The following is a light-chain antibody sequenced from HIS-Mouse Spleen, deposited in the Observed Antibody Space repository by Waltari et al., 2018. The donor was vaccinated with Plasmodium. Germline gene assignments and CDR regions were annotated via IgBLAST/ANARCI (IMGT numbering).Light chain of an antibody. V-gene: IGLV2-11*01. J-gene: IGLJ2*01. CDR2: DVS. CDR3: CSYAGSYTLV. Sequence: QSALTQPRSVSGSPGQSFTISCTGTSSDVGGYKSVSWNQQHPGKAPKLMIYDVSKRPAGVPDRFSGSKSGNTASLTISGLQAEDEADYYCCSYAGSYTLVFGGGTKLTVL. CDR1: SSDVGGYKS.